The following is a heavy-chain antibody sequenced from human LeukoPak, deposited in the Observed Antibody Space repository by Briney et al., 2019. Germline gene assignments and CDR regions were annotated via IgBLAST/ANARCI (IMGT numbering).Heavy chain of an antibody. CDR1: GGSISSYY. CDR2: IYYSGST. CDR3: ARLGGDPDY. J-gene: IGHJ4*02. D-gene: IGHD2-21*02. V-gene: IGHV4-59*08. Sequence: PSETLSLTCTVSGGSISSYYWSWIRQPPGKGLEWIGYIYYSGSTNYNPSLKSRVTISVDTSKNQFSLKLSSVTAADTAGYYCARLGGDPDYWGQGTLVTVSS.